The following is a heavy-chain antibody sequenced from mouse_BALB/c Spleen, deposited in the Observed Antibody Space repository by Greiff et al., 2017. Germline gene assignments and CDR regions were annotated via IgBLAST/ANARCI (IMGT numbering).Heavy chain of an antibody. Sequence: VQLKESGPELVKPGASVKIPCKASGYTFTDYNMDWVKQSHGKSLEWIGDINPNNGGTIYNQKFKGKATLTVDKSSSTAYMELRSLTSEDTAVYYCARTPRYRHYFDYWGQGTTLTVSS. V-gene: IGHV1-18*01. CDR1: GYTFTDYN. CDR3: ARTPRYRHYFDY. CDR2: INPNNGGT. D-gene: IGHD2-14*01. J-gene: IGHJ2*01.